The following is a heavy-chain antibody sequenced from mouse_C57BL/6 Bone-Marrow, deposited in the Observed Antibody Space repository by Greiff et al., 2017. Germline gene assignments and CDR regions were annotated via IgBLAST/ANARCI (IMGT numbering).Heavy chain of an antibody. J-gene: IGHJ3*01. CDR2: FYPRDGST. Sequence: QVQLQQSGPELVKPGASVKLSCKASGYTFTSYDINWVKQRPGQGLEWIGWFYPRDGSTKYNEKFKGKATLTVDTSSSTAYMELHSLTSEDSAVYFCARCLRDYDWFAYWGQGTLVTVSA. CDR1: GYTFTSYD. D-gene: IGHD2-4*01. V-gene: IGHV1-85*01. CDR3: ARCLRDYDWFAY.